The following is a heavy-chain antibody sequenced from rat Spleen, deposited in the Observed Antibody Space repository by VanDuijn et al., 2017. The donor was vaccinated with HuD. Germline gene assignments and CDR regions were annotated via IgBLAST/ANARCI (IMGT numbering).Heavy chain of an antibody. CDR1: GFTFSDYY. J-gene: IGHJ2*01. Sequence: EVQLVESDGGLVQPGRSLKLSCAASGFTFSDYYMAWVRQAPTKGLEWVATINYDGSSTYYRDSVKGRFTISRDDAKSTLYLQMDSLRSDDTATYYCTTGAQPRDWGQGVMVTVSS. V-gene: IGHV5-29*01. CDR3: TTGAQPRD. CDR2: INYDGSST. D-gene: IGHD1-10*01.